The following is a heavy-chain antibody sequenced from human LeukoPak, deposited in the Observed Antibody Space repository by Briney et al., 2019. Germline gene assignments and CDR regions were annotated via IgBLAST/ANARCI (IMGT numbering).Heavy chain of an antibody. J-gene: IGHJ4*02. CDR2: IIPTFGTA. V-gene: IGHV1-69*01. Sequence: RGSSVKVSCTASGGTSSSYAISWVRQAPGQGLEWMGGIIPTFGTANYAQKFQGRVTITADESTSTAYMELSSLRSEDTAVYYCARRRYCSSTSCSVYGGYYFDYWGQGTLVTVSS. CDR3: ARRRYCSSTSCSVYGGYYFDY. CDR1: GGTSSSYA. D-gene: IGHD2-2*01.